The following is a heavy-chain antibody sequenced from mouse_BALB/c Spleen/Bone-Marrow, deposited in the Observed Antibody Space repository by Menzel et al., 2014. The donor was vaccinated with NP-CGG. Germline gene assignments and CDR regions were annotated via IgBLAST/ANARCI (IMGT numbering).Heavy chain of an antibody. J-gene: IGHJ3*01. D-gene: IGHD2-1*01. Sequence: LQQSGSELVRPGASVKLSCKASGYTFTSYLIHWVKQRPGQGLEWIGNIYPGSGSTNYDEKFKSKATLTVDTSSSTAYMQLSSLTSEDSAVYYCTRTYGNYPAWFAYWGRGTLVTVSA. V-gene: IGHV1S22*01. CDR3: TRTYGNYPAWFAY. CDR2: IYPGSGST. CDR1: GYTFTSYL.